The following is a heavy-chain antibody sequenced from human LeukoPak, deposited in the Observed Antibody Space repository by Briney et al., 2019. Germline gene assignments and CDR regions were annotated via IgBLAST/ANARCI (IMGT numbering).Heavy chain of an antibody. CDR2: INAGNGNT. V-gene: IGHV1-3*01. CDR1: GYTFTSYA. CDR3: AREGYYDSSGYYYGDEWYYFDY. Sequence: ASVKVSCKAPGYTFTSYAMHWVRQAPGQRLEWMGWINAGNGNTKYSQKFQGRVTITRDTSASTAYMELSSLRSEDTAVYYCAREGYYDSSGYYYGDEWYYFDYWGQGTLVTVSS. D-gene: IGHD3-22*01. J-gene: IGHJ4*02.